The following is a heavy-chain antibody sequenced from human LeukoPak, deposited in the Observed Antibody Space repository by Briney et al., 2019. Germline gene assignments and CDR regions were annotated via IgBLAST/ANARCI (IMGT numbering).Heavy chain of an antibody. CDR2: ISYDETNK. D-gene: IGHD3-3*01. J-gene: IGHJ4*02. V-gene: IGHV3-30*18. Sequence: GGSLRLSCAASGFTFSNYGMHWVRQAPGKGLEWVAVISYDETNKYYTESVKGRFTISRDQSKNTLYLQMNSLRAEDTGVYYCAKDHYWSIDYWGRGTLVTVSS. CDR1: GFTFSNYG. CDR3: AKDHYWSIDY.